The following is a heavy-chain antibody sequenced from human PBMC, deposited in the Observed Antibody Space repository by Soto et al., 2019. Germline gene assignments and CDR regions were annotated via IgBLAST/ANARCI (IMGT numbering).Heavy chain of an antibody. D-gene: IGHD6-13*01. CDR1: GGSFSGYF. CDR3: ARGLILAAARKKRSWYLDL. CDR2: INRSGAT. V-gene: IGHV4-34*01. J-gene: IGHJ2*01. Sequence: QVHLQQWGAGLLKPSETLSLTCGVNGGSFSGYFWSWIRQPPGKGLEWIGEINRSGATNYNPSLKSRISLSVDASKNQISLNLSSVTAADTAVYYCARGLILAAARKKRSWYLDLWGRGTLVTVSS.